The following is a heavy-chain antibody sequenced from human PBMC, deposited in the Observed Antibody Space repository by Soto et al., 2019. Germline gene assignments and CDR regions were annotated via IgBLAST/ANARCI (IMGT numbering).Heavy chain of an antibody. CDR1: GHLFNNHW. D-gene: IGHD3-10*01. CDR2: IFTRDSET. CDR3: ARGYFDSGHGYDL. Sequence: GESLKISCKGPGHLFNNHWIGWVRQTPGKGLEWMGLIFTRDSETKTSPSLQGHVSFSVDNSINTVYLQWTSLKTTDTGIYFCARGYFDSGHGYDLWGREPWSPSPQ. V-gene: IGHV5-51*01. J-gene: IGHJ5*02.